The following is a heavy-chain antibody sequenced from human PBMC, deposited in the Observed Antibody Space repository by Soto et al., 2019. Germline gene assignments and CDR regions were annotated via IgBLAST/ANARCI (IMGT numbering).Heavy chain of an antibody. V-gene: IGHV4-31*03. J-gene: IGHJ3*02. CDR1: GGSISSGGYY. Sequence: PSETLSLTCTVSGGSISSGGYYWSWIRQHPGKGLEWIGYIYYSGSTYYNPSLKSRVTISVDTSKNQFSLKLSSVTAADTAVYYCARAGYCSSTSCYEDIWGQGTMVTVSS. D-gene: IGHD2-2*01. CDR3: ARAGYCSSTSCYEDI. CDR2: IYYSGST.